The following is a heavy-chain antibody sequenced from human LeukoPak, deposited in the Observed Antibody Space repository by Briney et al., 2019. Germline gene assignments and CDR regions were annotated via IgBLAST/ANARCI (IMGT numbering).Heavy chain of an antibody. CDR3: ARDRTVVPAAILDYFYYYMDV. V-gene: IGHV4-39*02. CDR1: GGSISSSSYY. CDR2: IYYSGST. D-gene: IGHD2-2*01. Sequence: SETLSLTCTVSGGSISSSSYYWGWIRQPPGKGLEWIGSIYYSGSTHYNPSLKSRVTISVDTSKNQFSLKLSSVTAADTAVYYCARDRTVVPAAILDYFYYYMDVWGKGTTVTVSS. J-gene: IGHJ6*03.